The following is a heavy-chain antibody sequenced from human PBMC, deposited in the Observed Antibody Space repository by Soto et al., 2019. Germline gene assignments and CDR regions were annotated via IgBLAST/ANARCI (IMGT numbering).Heavy chain of an antibody. CDR2: IIPIFGTA. J-gene: IGHJ4*02. V-gene: IGHV1-69*13. Sequence: SVKVSCKASGDTFSSYAISWVRQAPGQGLEWMGGIIPIFGTANYAQKFQGRVTITADESTSTAYMELSSLRSEDTAVYYCARDKSAGYKFDSYWGQGTLVTVSS. CDR3: ARDKSAGYKFDSY. D-gene: IGHD5-12*01. CDR1: GDTFSSYA.